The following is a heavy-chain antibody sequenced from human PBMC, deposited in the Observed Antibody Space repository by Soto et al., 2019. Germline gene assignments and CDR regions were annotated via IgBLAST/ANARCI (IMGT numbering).Heavy chain of an antibody. CDR2: IDPSDSYT. CDR3: ARLEALTVAAAGLNYYYYGMDV. J-gene: IGHJ6*02. V-gene: IGHV5-10-1*01. CDR1: GYSFTSYW. D-gene: IGHD6-13*01. Sequence: GESLKISCKGSGYSFTSYWISWVCQMPGKGLEWMGRIDPSDSYTNYSPSFQGHVTISADKSISTAYLQWSSLKASDTAMYYCARLEALTVAAAGLNYYYYGMDVWGQGTTVTVSS.